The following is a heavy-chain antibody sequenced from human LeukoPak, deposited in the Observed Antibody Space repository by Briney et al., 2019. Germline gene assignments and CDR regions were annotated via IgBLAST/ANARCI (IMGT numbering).Heavy chain of an antibody. Sequence: PSQTLSLTCAVSGGSISSGGYSWSWIRQPPGKGLEWIGYIYHSGSTYYNPSLKSRVTISVDTSKNQFSLKLSSVTAADTAVYYCASQFSSSSSIDYWGQGTLVTVSS. D-gene: IGHD6-6*01. CDR3: ASQFSSSSSIDY. CDR2: IYHSGST. V-gene: IGHV4-30-2*01. J-gene: IGHJ4*02. CDR1: GGSISSGGYS.